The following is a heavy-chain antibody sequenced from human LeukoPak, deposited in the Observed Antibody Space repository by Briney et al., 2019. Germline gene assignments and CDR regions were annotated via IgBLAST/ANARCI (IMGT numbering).Heavy chain of an antibody. Sequence: PSETLSLTCTVSGGSISSYYWSWIRQPPGKGLEWIGYIYYSGSTNYNPSLRSRVTISEDTSKNQFSLKLSSVAAADTAVYYCAGLGAGGVYWGQGTLVTVSS. CDR1: GGSISSYY. D-gene: IGHD3-16*01. CDR2: IYYSGST. CDR3: AGLGAGGVY. J-gene: IGHJ4*02. V-gene: IGHV4-59*08.